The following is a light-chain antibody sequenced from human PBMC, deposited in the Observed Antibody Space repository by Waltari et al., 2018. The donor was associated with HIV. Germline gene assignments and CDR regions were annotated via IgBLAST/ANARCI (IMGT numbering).Light chain of an antibody. J-gene: IGLJ3*02. CDR1: SSHTGAGYD. CDR2: DNT. CDR3: QSYDRSLSVWV. Sequence: QSVLTQPPSVSGAPGQRVTISCPGSSSHTGAGYDVHWYQQLPGTAPRLLIYDNTMRPSGVPDRFSGAKSGTSASLAIAGLQDEDEAVYYCQSYDRSLSVWVFGGGTKVTVL. V-gene: IGLV1-40*01.